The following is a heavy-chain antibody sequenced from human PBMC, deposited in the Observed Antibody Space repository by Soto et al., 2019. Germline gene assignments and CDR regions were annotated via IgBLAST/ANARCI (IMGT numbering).Heavy chain of an antibody. CDR3: ARALTHGGSGSYLYYYYYMDV. Sequence: GGSLRLSCAASGFTVSSNYMSWVRQAPGKGLEWVSVIYSGGSTYYADSVKGRFTISRHNSKNTLYLQMNSLRAEDTAVYYCARALTHGGSGSYLYYYYYMDVWGKGTTVTVSS. J-gene: IGHJ6*03. V-gene: IGHV3-53*04. D-gene: IGHD3-10*01. CDR2: IYSGGST. CDR1: GFTVSSNY.